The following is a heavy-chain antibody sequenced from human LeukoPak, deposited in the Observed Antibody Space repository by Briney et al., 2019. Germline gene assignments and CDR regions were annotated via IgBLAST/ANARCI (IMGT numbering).Heavy chain of an antibody. CDR3: ARAPYILDAFDI. D-gene: IGHD1-14*01. Sequence: QPGGSLRLSCAASGFTFSSYAMHWVRQAPGKGLEWVAVISYDGSNKYYADSVKGRFTISRDNSKNTLYLQMNSLRAEDTAVYYCARAPYILDAFDIWGQGTMVTVSS. CDR1: GFTFSSYA. CDR2: ISYDGSNK. J-gene: IGHJ3*02. V-gene: IGHV3-30-3*01.